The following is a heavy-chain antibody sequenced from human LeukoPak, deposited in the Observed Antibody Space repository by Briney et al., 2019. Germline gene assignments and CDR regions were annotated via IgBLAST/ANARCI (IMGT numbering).Heavy chain of an antibody. CDR1: GGSISSGGYS. V-gene: IGHV4-30-2*03. J-gene: IGHJ5*02. D-gene: IGHD3-10*01. CDR2: IYYSGST. CDR3: AREVHRDWFDP. Sequence: PSETLSLTCAVSGGSISSGGYSWSWIRLPPGKGLEWIGYIYYSGSTYYNPSLKSRVTISVDTSKNQFSLKLSSVTAADTAVYYCAREVHRDWFDPWGQGTLVTVSS.